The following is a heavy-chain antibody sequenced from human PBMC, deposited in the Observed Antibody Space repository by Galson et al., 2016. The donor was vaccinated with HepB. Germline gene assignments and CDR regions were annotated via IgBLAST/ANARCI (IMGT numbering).Heavy chain of an antibody. D-gene: IGHD3-16*01. CDR2: IYYTGST. J-gene: IGHJ4*02. V-gene: IGHV4-39*02. CDR3: ARRGPSGIHEYYFDY. CDR1: GDSIATSSDY. Sequence: SETLSLTCTVSGDSIATSSDYWGWLRQPPGKGLEWIGSIYYTGSTYYNPPLKSRVTISVDRSTNHFSLRLSSVTAADTAVYYCARRGPSGIHEYYFDYWGQGTLVTVSS.